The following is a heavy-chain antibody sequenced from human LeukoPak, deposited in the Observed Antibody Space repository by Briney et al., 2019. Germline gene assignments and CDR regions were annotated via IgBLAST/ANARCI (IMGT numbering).Heavy chain of an antibody. D-gene: IGHD1-26*01. CDR3: VKDASGSSLIDTYY. V-gene: IGHV3-74*01. J-gene: IGHJ4*02. CDR2: IDPDDSGS. Sequence: GGSLRLSCAASGFTFSSYWMHWVRQAPGEGLVWVSRIDPDDSGSTYADSVKGRFTISRDNAKNTLWLQMNSLRADDTAVYYCVKDASGSSLIDTYYWGQGTLVTVSS. CDR1: GFTFSSYW.